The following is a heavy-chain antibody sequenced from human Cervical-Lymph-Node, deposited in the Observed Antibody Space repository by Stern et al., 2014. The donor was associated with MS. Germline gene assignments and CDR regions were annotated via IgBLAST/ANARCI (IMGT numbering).Heavy chain of an antibody. Sequence: EVQLVESGGGLVQPGGSLRLSCAASGFTFSDHYMDWVRQAPGKGLEWVGRIANKPNSFTTQYAAYVKGRFTISRDDSKKSLYLQVNSLKTEDTAVYYCARWNDGSDYWGQGTLVTVSS. CDR2: IANKPNSFTT. CDR3: ARWNDGSDY. J-gene: IGHJ4*02. CDR1: GFTFSDHY. V-gene: IGHV3-72*01. D-gene: IGHD1-1*01.